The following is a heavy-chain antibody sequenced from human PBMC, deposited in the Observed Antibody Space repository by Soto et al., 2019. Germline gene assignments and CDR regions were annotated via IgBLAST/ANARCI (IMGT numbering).Heavy chain of an antibody. J-gene: IGHJ4*02. D-gene: IGHD6-13*01. CDR3: AKATVPSSSWYYFDY. CDR2: ISGSGGST. Sequence: GGSLRLSCAAYGFTFSSYAMSWVRQAQGKGLEWGSAISGSGGSTYYADSVKGRFTISRDNSKNTMYLQMNSLRAEDTAVYYCAKATVPSSSWYYFDYWGQGTLVTVSS. V-gene: IGHV3-23*01. CDR1: GFTFSSYA.